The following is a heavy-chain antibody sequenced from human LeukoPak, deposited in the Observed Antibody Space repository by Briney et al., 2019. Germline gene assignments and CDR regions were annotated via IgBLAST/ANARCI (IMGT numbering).Heavy chain of an antibody. D-gene: IGHD6-6*01. CDR2: IYYSGST. CDR3: ARDSTRIAARPYYYYMDV. V-gene: IGHV4-59*01. Sequence: SETLSLTCTVSGGSISSYYWSWIRQPPGKGLEWIEYIYYSGSTNYNPSLKSRVTISVDTSKNQFSLKLSSVTAADTAVYYCARDSTRIAARPYYYYMDVWGKGTTVTVSS. CDR1: GGSISSYY. J-gene: IGHJ6*03.